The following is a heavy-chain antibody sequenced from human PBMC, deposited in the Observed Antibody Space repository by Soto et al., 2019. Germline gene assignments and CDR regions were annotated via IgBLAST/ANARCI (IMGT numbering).Heavy chain of an antibody. CDR1: GFTFSSYS. Sequence: EVQLVESGGGLVKPGGSLRLSCAASGFTFSSYSMNWVRQAPGKGLEWVSSISSTSSYIYYADSVKGRFTISRDNAKNSLYPQMNSLRAEDTAVYYCARDIGAAGPHNYWGQGTLVTVSS. CDR2: ISSTSSYI. CDR3: ARDIGAAGPHNY. D-gene: IGHD6-13*01. V-gene: IGHV3-21*01. J-gene: IGHJ4*02.